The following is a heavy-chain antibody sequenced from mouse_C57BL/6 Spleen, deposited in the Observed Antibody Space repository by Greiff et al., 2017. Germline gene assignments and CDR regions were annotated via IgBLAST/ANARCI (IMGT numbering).Heavy chain of an antibody. J-gene: IGHJ1*03. D-gene: IGHD1-1*01. Sequence: QVQLQQPGAELVKPGASVKLSCKASGYTFTSYWMHWVKQRPGQGLEWIGMIHPNRGSTNYNEKFKSKATLTVDKSSSTAYMQLSSLTSEDSAVYYCAREPPYYDGSSYGYFDVGGTGTTVTVSS. CDR3: AREPPYYDGSSYGYFDV. CDR2: IHPNRGST. V-gene: IGHV1-64*01. CDR1: GYTFTSYW.